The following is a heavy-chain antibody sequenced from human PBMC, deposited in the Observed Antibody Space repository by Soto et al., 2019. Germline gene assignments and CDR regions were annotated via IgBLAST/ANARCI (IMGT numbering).Heavy chain of an antibody. D-gene: IGHD3-3*01. Sequence: SETLSLTCAVYGGSFSGYYWSWIRQPPGKGLEWIGEINHSGSTNYNPSLKSRVTISVDTSKNQFSLKLSSVTAADTAVYYCARHGVVDAFDIWGQGTMVTVSS. CDR2: INHSGST. CDR1: GGSFSGYY. V-gene: IGHV4-34*01. CDR3: ARHGVVDAFDI. J-gene: IGHJ3*02.